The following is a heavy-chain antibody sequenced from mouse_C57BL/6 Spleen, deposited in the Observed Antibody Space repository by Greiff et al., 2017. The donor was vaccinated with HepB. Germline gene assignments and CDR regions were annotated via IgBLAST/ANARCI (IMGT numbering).Heavy chain of an antibody. CDR1: GFTFSSYA. D-gene: IGHD1-1*01. V-gene: IGHV5-4*03. Sequence: EVKVVESGGGLVKPGGSLKLSCAASGFTFSSYAMSWVRQTPEKRLEWVATISDGGSYTYYPDNVKGRFTISRDNAKNNLYLQMSHLKSEDTAMYYCARNYGSSSWYFDVWGTRTTVTVSS. CDR2: ISDGGSYT. J-gene: IGHJ1*03. CDR3: ARNYGSSSWYFDV.